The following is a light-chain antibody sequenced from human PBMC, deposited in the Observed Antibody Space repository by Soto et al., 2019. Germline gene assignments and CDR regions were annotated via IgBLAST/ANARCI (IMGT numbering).Light chain of an antibody. CDR3: ASWGDRMNGLV. V-gene: IGLV1-44*01. CDR2: NNN. CDR1: SSNIGSNT. J-gene: IGLJ1*01. Sequence: QSVLTQPPSASGTPGQRVTISCSGSSSNIGSNTVDWYQQLPGAAPKLLIYNNNQRPSGVPDRFSGSKSGTSASLTISGLQSEDEADYYYASWGDRMNGLVFGTGTKLTVL.